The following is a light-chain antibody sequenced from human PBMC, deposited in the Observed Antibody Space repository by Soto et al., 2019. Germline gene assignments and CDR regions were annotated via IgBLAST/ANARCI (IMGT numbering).Light chain of an antibody. CDR3: SSFTSSNTWV. CDR1: SSDVGSDKY. V-gene: IGLV2-14*01. J-gene: IGLJ3*02. CDR2: EGS. Sequence: QSALAHPASVSGSPRQSITMACTGTSSDVGSDKYVSWYQQHPGKAPKLLIYEGSNRPPGVSDRFSGSKSGNTASLTISGLQAEDEADYYCSSFTSSNTWVFGGGTKVTVL.